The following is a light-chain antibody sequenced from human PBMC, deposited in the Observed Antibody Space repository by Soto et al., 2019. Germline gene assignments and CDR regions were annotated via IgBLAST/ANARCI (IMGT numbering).Light chain of an antibody. J-gene: IGKJ1*01. CDR3: QQYADRPRT. CDR1: QSVSSSY. V-gene: IGKV3-20*01. CDR2: GAS. Sequence: EIVLTQSPGTMSLSPGERATLSCSASQSVSSSYLAWHQQKPGQAPRLLIYGASSRATGIPDRFSGSGSGTDFTLTISRLEPEDFAVYFCQQYADRPRTFGQGTKVDI.